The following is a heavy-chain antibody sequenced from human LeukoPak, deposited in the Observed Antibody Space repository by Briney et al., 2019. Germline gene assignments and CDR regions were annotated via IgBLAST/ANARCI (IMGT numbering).Heavy chain of an antibody. V-gene: IGHV4-4*07. CDR1: GGSISSYY. D-gene: IGHD3-22*01. CDR2: IYTSGST. Sequence: SETLSLTCTVSGGSISSYYWSWIRQPAGKGLEWIGRIYTSGSTNYNPSLKSRVTMSVDTSKNQFSLKLSSVTAADTAVYYCARGYQTYYYDSSEAPGAFDIWGQGTMVTVSS. CDR3: ARGYQTYYYDSSEAPGAFDI. J-gene: IGHJ3*02.